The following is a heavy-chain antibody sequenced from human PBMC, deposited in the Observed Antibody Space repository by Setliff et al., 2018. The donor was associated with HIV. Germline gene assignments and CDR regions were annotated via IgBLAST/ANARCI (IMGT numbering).Heavy chain of an antibody. J-gene: IGHJ4*02. CDR1: GDSVSSRSYY. CDR2: VYSSGST. Sequence: SETLSLTCTVSGDSVSSRSYYWSWIRQPPGKGLEWIGYVYSSGSTKYNASLKSRVTISLDTSKNQFSLKMTSVTAADTAVYYCARSHGFPWGQGTLVTVSS. CDR3: ARSHGFP. V-gene: IGHV4-61*01.